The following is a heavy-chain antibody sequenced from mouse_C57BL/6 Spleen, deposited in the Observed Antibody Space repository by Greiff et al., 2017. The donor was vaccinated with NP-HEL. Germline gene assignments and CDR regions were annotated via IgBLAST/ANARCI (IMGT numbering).Heavy chain of an antibody. V-gene: IGHV1-69*01. CDR3: ARFPLYDPFDY. Sequence: QVQLQQPGAELVMPGASVKLSCKASGYTFTSYWMHWVKQRPGQGLEWIGEIDPSDSYTNYNQKFKGKSTLTVDKSSNTAYMQLSSLTSEDSAVYYCARFPLYDPFDYWGQGTTLTVSS. D-gene: IGHD2-3*01. CDR2: IDPSDSYT. CDR1: GYTFTSYW. J-gene: IGHJ2*01.